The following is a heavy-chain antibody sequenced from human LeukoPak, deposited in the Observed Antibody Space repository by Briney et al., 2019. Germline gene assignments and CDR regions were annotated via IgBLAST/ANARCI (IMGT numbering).Heavy chain of an antibody. CDR2: IYYSGST. V-gene: IGHV4-59*01. CDR1: GGSISSYY. J-gene: IGHJ4*02. Sequence: SETLSLTCTVSGGSISSYYWSWIRQPPGKGLDWIGYIYYSGSTNYNPSLKSRVTISVDTSKNQFSLKLSSVTAADTAVYYCASSPYYDFWSGYLPPFDYWGQGTLVTVSS. D-gene: IGHD3-3*01. CDR3: ASSPYYDFWSGYLPPFDY.